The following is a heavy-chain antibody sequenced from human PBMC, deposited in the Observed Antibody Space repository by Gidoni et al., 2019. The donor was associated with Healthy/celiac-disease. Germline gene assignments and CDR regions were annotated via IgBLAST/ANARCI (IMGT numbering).Heavy chain of an antibody. CDR3: ARLTKHYYYYGMDV. CDR1: GGSISSYY. Sequence: QVQLQESGPGLVKPSETLSLTCTVSGGSISSYYWSWIRQPPGKGLECIGYIYYSGSTNYNPSLKSRVTISVDTSKNQFSLKLSSVTAADTAVYYCARLTKHYYYYGMDVWGQGTTVTVSS. CDR2: IYYSGST. D-gene: IGHD2-2*01. J-gene: IGHJ6*02. V-gene: IGHV4-59*08.